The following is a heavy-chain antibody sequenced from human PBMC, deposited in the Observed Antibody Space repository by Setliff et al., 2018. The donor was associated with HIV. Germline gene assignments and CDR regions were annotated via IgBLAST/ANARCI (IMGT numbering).Heavy chain of an antibody. CDR1: NYTFTNYA. V-gene: IGHV1-18*01. CDR3: ARGYCGGGICYSPNWLDP. Sequence: ASVKVSCKASNYTFTNYAITWVRQAPGQRPEWVGWISAYDGDTKYAQKFHNRLSMTADTSTTTAYMDLRGLTSDDTGVYYCARGYCGGGICYSPNWLDPWGQGTLVTVSS. CDR2: ISAYDGDT. J-gene: IGHJ5*02. D-gene: IGHD2-15*01.